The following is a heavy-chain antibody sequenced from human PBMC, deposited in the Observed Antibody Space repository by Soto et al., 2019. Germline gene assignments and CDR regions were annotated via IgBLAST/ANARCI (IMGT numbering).Heavy chain of an antibody. J-gene: IGHJ5*02. Sequence: ASVKVSCKASGYTFTSYDINWVRQATGQGLEWMGWMNPNSGNTGYAQKFQGRVTMTRNTSISTAYMELSSLRSEDTAVYYCARGHVDTAMVTAGFDPWGKGTLVTVPS. V-gene: IGHV1-8*01. CDR3: ARGHVDTAMVTAGFDP. D-gene: IGHD5-18*01. CDR2: MNPNSGNT. CDR1: GYTFTSYD.